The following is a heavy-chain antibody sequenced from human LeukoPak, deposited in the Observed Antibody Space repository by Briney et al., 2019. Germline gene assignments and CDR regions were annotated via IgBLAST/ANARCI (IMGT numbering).Heavy chain of an antibody. V-gene: IGHV4-59*01. CDR3: ARGGAARLHFQN. CDR2: IYHSGCT. CDR1: GVSISTYY. Sequence: SETLSLTCTVSGVSISTYYWNWIRQPPGKGLEWIGYIYHSGCTNYNPSLQSRVTISVDTSKNQFSLNLNSVTAADTAVYYCARGGAARLHFQNWGQGTLVTVSS. J-gene: IGHJ1*01. D-gene: IGHD6-6*01.